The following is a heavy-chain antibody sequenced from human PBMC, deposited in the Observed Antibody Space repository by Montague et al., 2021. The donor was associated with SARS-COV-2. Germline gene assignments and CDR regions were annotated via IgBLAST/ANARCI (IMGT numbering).Heavy chain of an antibody. CDR1: GDSISNSNW. V-gene: IGHV4-4*02. D-gene: IGHD3-22*01. CDR2: IFRSGDS. CDR3: VRRGTMTVVVFDY. Sequence: SETLSLTCTVSGDSISNSNWWTWVRQSPGRGLEWIGEIFRSGDSNYNPSLKSRVTMSVDMSRNQFSLSLSNVTAADTAIYYCVRRGTMTVVVFDYWGQGTLVTVSS. J-gene: IGHJ4*02.